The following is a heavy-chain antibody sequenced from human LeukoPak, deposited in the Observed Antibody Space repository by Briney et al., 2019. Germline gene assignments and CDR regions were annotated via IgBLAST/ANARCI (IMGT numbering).Heavy chain of an antibody. J-gene: IGHJ4*02. Sequence: PSQTLSLTCAVSGGSISSGGYSWSWIRQPPGKGLEWIGYIYHSGSTYYNPSLKSRVTISVDRSKNQFSLKLSSVTAADTAVYYCAKEAQLWLAGGYYFDYWGQGTLVTVSS. V-gene: IGHV4-30-2*01. CDR2: IYHSGST. D-gene: IGHD5-18*01. CDR3: AKEAQLWLAGGYYFDY. CDR1: GGSISSGGYS.